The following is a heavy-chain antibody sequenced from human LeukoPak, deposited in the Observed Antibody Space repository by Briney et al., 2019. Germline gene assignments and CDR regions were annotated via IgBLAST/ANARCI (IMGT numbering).Heavy chain of an antibody. Sequence: GGSLRLSCAASGFTFSSYAMSWVRQAPGKGLEWVSIISDSGGSTYYADSVKGRFTTSRDDSKDTLYLQMNSLRVEDTAVYYCAPSAFDYWGQGTLVTVSS. CDR3: APSAFDY. CDR2: ISDSGGST. V-gene: IGHV3-23*01. J-gene: IGHJ4*02. CDR1: GFTFSSYA.